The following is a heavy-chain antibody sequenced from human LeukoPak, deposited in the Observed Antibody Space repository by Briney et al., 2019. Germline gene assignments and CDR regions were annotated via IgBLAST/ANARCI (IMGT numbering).Heavy chain of an antibody. CDR2: ISTSGSSR. J-gene: IGHJ4*02. V-gene: IGHV3-11*01. D-gene: IGHD1-1*01. CDR1: GFPLRDYY. CDR3: ARAAYNWN. Sequence: PGGSLRLSCAASGFPLRDYYMSWIRQAPGKGLEWVSYISTSGSSRYYADSVRGRFTISRDNTKSSIYLQMNNLRAEDSALYYCARAAYNWNWGQGTLVTVS.